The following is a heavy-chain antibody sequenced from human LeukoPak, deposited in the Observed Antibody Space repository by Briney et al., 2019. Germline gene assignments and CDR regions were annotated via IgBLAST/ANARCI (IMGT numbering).Heavy chain of an antibody. V-gene: IGHV4-34*01. J-gene: IGHJ4*02. D-gene: IGHD5-12*01. CDR3: ARGRGYGGNDFDY. Sequence: SETLALTCAVYGGSFSGYYWSWIRQTPGKGLEWIGEINHSGRTNYNPSLKSRVTTSVDTSENQFFLNVNSVTAADTAVYYCARGRGYGGNDFDYWGQGSLVTVSS. CDR1: GGSFSGYY. CDR2: INHSGRT.